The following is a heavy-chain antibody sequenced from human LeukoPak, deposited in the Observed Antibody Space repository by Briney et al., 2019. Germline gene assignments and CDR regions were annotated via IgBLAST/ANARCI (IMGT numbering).Heavy chain of an antibody. V-gene: IGHV3-21*01. CDR3: ARGREGIAARWWVEEPRWYFFDP. Sequence: SGGSLRLSCAASGFTFSSYSMNWVRQAPGKGLEWVSSISSSSSYIYYADSVKGRFTISRDNAMNSLYLQMNSLRAEDTAVYNCARGREGIAARWWVEEPRWYFFDPWGQGTLVTVSS. D-gene: IGHD6-6*01. J-gene: IGHJ5*02. CDR2: ISSSSSYI. CDR1: GFTFSSYS.